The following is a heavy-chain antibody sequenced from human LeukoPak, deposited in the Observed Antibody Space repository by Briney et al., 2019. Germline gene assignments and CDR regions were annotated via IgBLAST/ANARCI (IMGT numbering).Heavy chain of an antibody. V-gene: IGHV3-53*01. CDR2: IYDGGST. CDR3: ARDWGYCSSTSCHVFDY. CDR1: GFTVSSNY. D-gene: IGHD2-2*01. J-gene: IGHJ4*02. Sequence: PGGSLRLSCAVSGFTVSSNYMSWARQAPGKGLEWGSVIYDGGSTDYAESVKGRFTISRDNSKNTLYLQMNSMRAEDTAVYYCARDWGYCSSTSCHVFDYWGQGTLVTVSS.